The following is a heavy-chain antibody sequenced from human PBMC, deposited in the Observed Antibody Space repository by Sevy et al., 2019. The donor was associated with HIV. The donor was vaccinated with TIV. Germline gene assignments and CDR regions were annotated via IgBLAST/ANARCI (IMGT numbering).Heavy chain of an antibody. Sequence: SETLSLTCTVSGGSINSDHWNWIRQPPGKGLEWIGYVYYTGGTNYNPSLKNRVTISVDRTKNQISLKLTSVTAADTAGYYCARRNDFDIWGQGTMVTVS. V-gene: IGHV4-59*08. CDR1: GGSINSDH. J-gene: IGHJ3*02. CDR3: ARRNDFDI. CDR2: VYYTGGT.